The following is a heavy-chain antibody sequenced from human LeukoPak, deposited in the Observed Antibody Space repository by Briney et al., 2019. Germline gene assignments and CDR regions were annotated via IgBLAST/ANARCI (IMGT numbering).Heavy chain of an antibody. J-gene: IGHJ4*02. CDR1: GFTFSNYA. V-gene: IGHV3-23*01. CDR2: ISGSGGST. D-gene: IGHD1-26*01. CDR3: AKVIGGWELLGPDY. Sequence: GGSLRLSCAASGFTFSNYAMNWVRQAPGKGLERVSGISGSGGSTYYADSAKGWFTISRDNSKNTLYLQMNSLRAEDTAIYYCAKVIGGWELLGPDYWGQGTLVTVSS.